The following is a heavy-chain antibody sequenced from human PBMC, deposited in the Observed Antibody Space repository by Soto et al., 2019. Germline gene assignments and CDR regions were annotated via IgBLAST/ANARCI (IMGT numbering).Heavy chain of an antibody. CDR2: IYSGGST. CDR3: VREDTAMVLGYYYYYGMDV. CDR1: GFTVSSNY. V-gene: IGHV3-66*01. J-gene: IGHJ6*02. D-gene: IGHD5-18*01. Sequence: GGSLRLSCAASGFTVSSNYMSWVRQAPGKGLEWVSVIYSGGSTYYADSVKGRFTISRDNSKNTLYLQMNSLRAEDTAVYYCVREDTAMVLGYYYYYGMDVWGQGTTVTVSS.